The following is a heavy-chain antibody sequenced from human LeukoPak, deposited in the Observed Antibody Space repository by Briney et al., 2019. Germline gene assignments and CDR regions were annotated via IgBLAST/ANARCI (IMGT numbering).Heavy chain of an antibody. D-gene: IGHD3-10*01. Sequence: ASVKVSCKASGYTFTSYGISWVRQAPGQGLEWMGWISAYNGNTNYAQKLQGRVTMTTDTSTSTAYMELRSLRSDDTAVYYCAKVDGSGTYYNALVLPADLFDYWGQGTLVTVSS. J-gene: IGHJ4*02. CDR3: AKVDGSGTYYNALVLPADLFDY. CDR2: ISAYNGNT. CDR1: GYTFTSYG. V-gene: IGHV1-18*01.